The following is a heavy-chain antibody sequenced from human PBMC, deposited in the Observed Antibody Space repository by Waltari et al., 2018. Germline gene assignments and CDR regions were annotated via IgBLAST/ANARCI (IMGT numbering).Heavy chain of an antibody. CDR2: VSWNNGSK. Sequence: EVQLVESGGGLIKPGGSLRLSCAASGFTFEDYGMYWVRQRPGRGLEWVAGVSWNNGSKNYGDSVEGRSTVSRDNARNSLHLQMTSLRDEDTAFYYCVRGGLYDFWRGYFEFWGQGVLVIVSS. CDR1: GFTFEDYG. D-gene: IGHD3-3*01. CDR3: VRGGLYDFWRGYFEF. V-gene: IGHV3-9*01. J-gene: IGHJ4*02.